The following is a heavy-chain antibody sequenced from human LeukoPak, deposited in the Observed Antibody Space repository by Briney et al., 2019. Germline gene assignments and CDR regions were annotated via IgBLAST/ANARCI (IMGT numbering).Heavy chain of an antibody. CDR3: AKASESSVTTTGYYYYMDV. CDR2: INPSGGST. Sequence: ASVKVSCKASGYTFTTYYMHWVRQAPGQGLEWMGVINPSGGSTSYAQKFQGRVTMTRDTSTSTVYMELSSLRSEDTAVYYCAKASESSVTTTGYYYYMDVWGKGTTVTASS. CDR1: GYTFTTYY. V-gene: IGHV1-46*01. J-gene: IGHJ6*03. D-gene: IGHD4-11*01.